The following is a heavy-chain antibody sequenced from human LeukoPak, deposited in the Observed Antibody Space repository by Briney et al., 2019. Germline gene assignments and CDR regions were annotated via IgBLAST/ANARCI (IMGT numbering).Heavy chain of an antibody. Sequence: ASVKVSCKVSGFRLTELSMQWVRQAPGRGLEWMGDLNPEDDEPVYAQKFQGRVTMTEDTSTDTAYMELSSLRSEDTAVYYCATALSRLVVTLDYWGQGTLVTVSS. CDR1: GFRLTELS. D-gene: IGHD2-21*02. CDR2: LNPEDDEP. V-gene: IGHV1-24*01. CDR3: ATALSRLVVTLDY. J-gene: IGHJ4*02.